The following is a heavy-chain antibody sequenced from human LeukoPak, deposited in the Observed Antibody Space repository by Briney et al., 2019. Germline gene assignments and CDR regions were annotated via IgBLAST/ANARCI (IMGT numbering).Heavy chain of an antibody. CDR1: GFTFYSYW. J-gene: IGHJ4*02. Sequence: GGSLRLSCAASGFTFYSYWMSWVRQAPGKGLEWVANIKQDGSEKYYVDSVKGRFTISRDNAKNSLYLQMNSLRAEDTAVYYCAKVGLSRNIVAFAYWGQGTLVTVSS. V-gene: IGHV3-7*01. D-gene: IGHD5-12*01. CDR2: IKQDGSEK. CDR3: AKVGLSRNIVAFAY.